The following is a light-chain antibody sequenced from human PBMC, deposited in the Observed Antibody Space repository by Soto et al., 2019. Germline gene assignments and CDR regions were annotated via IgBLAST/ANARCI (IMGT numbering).Light chain of an antibody. V-gene: IGKV1-12*01. Sequence: DIQMNQPASSVSASVVDRVIIICRASQAITTSLAWYQQKPGKAPKLLIYDASSLQSGVPSRVSGSGSGTDGALTISSVQTEDFATDVCKQDSSFPLTCGGGTKVENK. CDR3: KQDSSFPLT. CDR2: DAS. J-gene: IGKJ4*01. CDR1: QAITTS.